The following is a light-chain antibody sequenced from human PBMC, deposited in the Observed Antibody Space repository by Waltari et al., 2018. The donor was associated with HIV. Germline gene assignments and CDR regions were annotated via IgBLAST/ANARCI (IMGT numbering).Light chain of an antibody. CDR2: GAS. Sequence: SPATLSVSPGERATLSCRASQSINNNLAWYQQKPGQAPRLLIYGASTGATGVPARFSGSGSGTEFTLTISSLQSEDFAVYYCQQYNNWPGITFGPGTKVDIK. CDR1: QSINNN. CDR3: QQYNNWPGIT. J-gene: IGKJ3*01. V-gene: IGKV3-15*01.